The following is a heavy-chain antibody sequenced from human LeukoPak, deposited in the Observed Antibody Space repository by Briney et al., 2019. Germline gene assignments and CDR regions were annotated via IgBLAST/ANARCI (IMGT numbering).Heavy chain of an antibody. Sequence: ASVKVSCKASGYTFTSYAMHWVRQAPGQRLEWTGWINAGNGNTKYSQKFQGRVTITRDTSTSTAYMELRSLRSDDTAVYYCARDPDILTGSLYYYYGMDVWGQGTTVTVSS. CDR3: ARDPDILTGSLYYYYGMDV. J-gene: IGHJ6*02. CDR1: GYTFTSYA. D-gene: IGHD3-9*01. V-gene: IGHV1-3*01. CDR2: INAGNGNT.